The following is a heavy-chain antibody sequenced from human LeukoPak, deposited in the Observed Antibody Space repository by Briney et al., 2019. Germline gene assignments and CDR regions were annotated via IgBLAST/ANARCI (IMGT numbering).Heavy chain of an antibody. V-gene: IGHV3-30*04. CDR2: ISYDGSEK. CDR1: GFTSSSYA. Sequence: GGSLRLSCAASGFTSSSYAMHWVRQAPGKGLEWVALISYDGSEKYYADSVKGRFTISRDNSKNTLYLQMNSLRAADTAVYYCARGAYSSSWLNFDYWGQGTLVTVSS. J-gene: IGHJ4*02. D-gene: IGHD6-13*01. CDR3: ARGAYSSSWLNFDY.